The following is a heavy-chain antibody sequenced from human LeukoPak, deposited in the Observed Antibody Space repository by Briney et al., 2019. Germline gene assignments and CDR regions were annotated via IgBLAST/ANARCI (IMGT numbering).Heavy chain of an antibody. J-gene: IGHJ3*02. D-gene: IGHD4-17*01. V-gene: IGHV1-69*01. CDR1: GGTFSSYA. CDR3: ARVRATVTTSAFDI. Sequence: ASVKVSCKASGGTFSSYAISWVRQAPGQGLEWMGGIIPTFGTANYAQKFQGRVTITADESTSTAYMELSSLRSEDTAVYYCARVRATVTTSAFDIWGQGTMVTVSS. CDR2: IIPTFGTA.